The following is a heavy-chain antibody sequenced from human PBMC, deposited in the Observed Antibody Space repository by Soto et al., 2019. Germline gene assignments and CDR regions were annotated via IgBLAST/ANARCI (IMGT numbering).Heavy chain of an antibody. D-gene: IGHD2-15*01. CDR1: GGSISSGDYY. J-gene: IGHJ3*01. V-gene: IGHV4-39*07. CDR3: ARARWYDGFDV. Sequence: PSETLSLTCTVSGGSISSGDYYWSWIRQPPGKGLEWIGSVYHRGSTLYNPSLKSRVTISLDASKNQVSLKLSSVTAADTAVYYCARARWYDGFDVWGQGTVVTVSS. CDR2: VYHRGST.